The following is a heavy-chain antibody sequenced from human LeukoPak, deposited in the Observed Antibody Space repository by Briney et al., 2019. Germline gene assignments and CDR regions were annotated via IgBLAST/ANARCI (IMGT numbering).Heavy chain of an antibody. CDR2: ISGSGGST. Sequence: GGSLRLSCAASGFTFSSYAMSWVRQAPGKGLEWVSTISGSGGSTYYADSVKGRFTISRDNSKNTLYLQMISLRAEDTAVYYCARPPYHTTAGAPNFDYWSQGTLVTVSP. V-gene: IGHV3-23*01. J-gene: IGHJ4*02. CDR3: ARPPYHTTAGAPNFDY. D-gene: IGHD2-8*02. CDR1: GFTFSSYA.